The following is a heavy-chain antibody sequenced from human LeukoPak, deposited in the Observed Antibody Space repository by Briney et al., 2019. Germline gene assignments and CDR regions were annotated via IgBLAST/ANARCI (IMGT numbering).Heavy chain of an antibody. D-gene: IGHD4-11*01. CDR3: ARPKGLQSSRSPFQH. V-gene: IGHV4-30-2*01. J-gene: IGHJ1*01. CDR2: IYHSGST. Sequence: SQTLSLTCTVSGGSISSGGYYWSWIRQPPGKGLEWIGYIYHSGSTYYNPSLKSRVTISVDRSKNQFSLKLSSVTAADTAVYYCARPKGLQSSRSPFQHWGQGTLVTVSS. CDR1: GGSISSGGYY.